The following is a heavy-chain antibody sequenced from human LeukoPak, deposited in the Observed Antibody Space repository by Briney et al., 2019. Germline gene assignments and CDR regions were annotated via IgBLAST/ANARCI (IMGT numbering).Heavy chain of an antibody. CDR3: AGHHPRNTVDF. V-gene: IGHV4-59*08. Sequence: SSETLSLTCTVSGGSISSYYWSWIRQPPGKGLEWIAYISDIGSINYNSSLKSRVTISLDTSKNQFSLTLSSVTAADTAVYYCAGHHPRNTVDFWGQGTLVTVSS. D-gene: IGHD2/OR15-2a*01. CDR2: ISDIGSI. CDR1: GGSISSYY. J-gene: IGHJ4*02.